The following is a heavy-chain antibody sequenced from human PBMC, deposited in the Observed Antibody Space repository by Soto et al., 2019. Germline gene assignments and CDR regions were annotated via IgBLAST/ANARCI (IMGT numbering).Heavy chain of an antibody. CDR2: IIPIFGTA. CDR3: ARSYYYDSSGYHEYFQH. D-gene: IGHD3-22*01. J-gene: IGHJ1*01. Sequence: QVQLVQSGAEVKKPGSSVKVSCKASGGTFSSYAISWVRQAPGQGLEWMGGIIPIFGTANYAQKFQGRVTITADESTSTAYMELSILRSEDTAVYYCARSYYYDSSGYHEYFQHWGQGTLVAVSS. V-gene: IGHV1-69*01. CDR1: GGTFSSYA.